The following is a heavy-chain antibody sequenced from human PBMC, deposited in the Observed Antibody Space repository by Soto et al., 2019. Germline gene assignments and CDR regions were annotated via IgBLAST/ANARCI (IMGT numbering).Heavy chain of an antibody. V-gene: IGHV3-23*01. CDR2: ISGRGGNT. CDR1: GFTFSDYA. CDR3: ARERTGKVDY. Sequence: EVQLLESGGGLVQPGGSLRLSCAASGFTFSDYAMSWVRQAPGKGLEWVSTISGRGGNTYYADSVKARFTISRDNSKNALYVQMNSLRVEDTAVYFCARERTGKVDYWGQGTLVTVSS. J-gene: IGHJ4*02.